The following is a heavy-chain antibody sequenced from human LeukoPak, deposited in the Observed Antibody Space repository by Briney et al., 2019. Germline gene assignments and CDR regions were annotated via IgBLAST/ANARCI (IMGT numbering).Heavy chain of an antibody. V-gene: IGHV3-9*01. CDR3: ARGPGWALHKRYFDY. CDR1: GFALQNYA. CDR2: VSWNNGNI. J-gene: IGHJ4*02. Sequence: TGGSLRLSCAASGFALQNYAMHWVRQAPGRGLEWVSSVSWNNGNIEYADSVKGRFSISRDNAKNSLYLQMSSLRPEDTALYYCARGPGWALHKRYFDYCGQGTLGIVSS. D-gene: IGHD1-26*01.